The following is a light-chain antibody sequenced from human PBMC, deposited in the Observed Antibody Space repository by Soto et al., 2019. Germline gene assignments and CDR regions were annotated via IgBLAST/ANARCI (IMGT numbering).Light chain of an antibody. J-gene: IGKJ1*01. V-gene: IGKV3-20*01. CDR2: GAS. CDR3: QQYMSSVT. CDR1: QSVDTTF. Sequence: EIVLTQSPGSLSLSPGQRATLSCRASQSVDTTFFAWYQKKPGQAPRLLIYGASKRATGIPDRFSGSGSGTDFTIIISLLEPEDFAVYYCQQYMSSVTFGQGTKVEIK.